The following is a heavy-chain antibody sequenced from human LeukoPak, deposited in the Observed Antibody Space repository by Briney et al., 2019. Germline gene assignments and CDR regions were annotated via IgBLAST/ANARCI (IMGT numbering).Heavy chain of an antibody. D-gene: IGHD3-3*01. CDR1: GFAFSSYG. Sequence: PGGSLRLSCAASGFAFSSYGMHWVRQAPGKGLEWVAFIRYDGSNKYYADSVKGRFTISRDNSKNTLYLQMNSLRAEDTAVYYCAKDLWDYYDFWSGYYKPPLFDYWGQGTLVTVSS. CDR2: IRYDGSNK. J-gene: IGHJ4*02. CDR3: AKDLWDYYDFWSGYYKPPLFDY. V-gene: IGHV3-30*02.